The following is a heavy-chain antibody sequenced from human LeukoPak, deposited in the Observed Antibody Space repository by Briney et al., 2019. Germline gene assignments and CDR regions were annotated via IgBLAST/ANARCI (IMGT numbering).Heavy chain of an antibody. J-gene: IGHJ4*02. CDR1: GFTLGSHD. CDR2: VSSGFHA. Sequence: PGGSLRLSCTASGFTLGSHDMHWVRQIPGQGLEWVAAVSSGFHAFFADSVQGRFTVSREDARNSLYLQMNSLRAGDTAVYYCVREARGYHCTYFDYWGQGTLVTVSS. V-gene: IGHV3-13*01. CDR3: VREARGYHCTYFDY. D-gene: IGHD5-18*01.